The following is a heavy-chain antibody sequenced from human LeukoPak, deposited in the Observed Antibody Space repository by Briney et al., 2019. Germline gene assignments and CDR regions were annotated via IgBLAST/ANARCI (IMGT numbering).Heavy chain of an antibody. V-gene: IGHV3-11*01. J-gene: IGHJ4*02. D-gene: IGHD3-9*01. CDR3: ARPRQYFDWFLGY. CDR2: ISSSGSTI. Sequence: GGSLRLSCAASGVTFSDYYMNWIRQAPGKGLEWVSYISSSGSTIYYADSVKGRFTISRDNAKNSLYLQMNSLRAEDTAVYYCARPRQYFDWFLGYWGQGTLVTVSS. CDR1: GVTFSDYY.